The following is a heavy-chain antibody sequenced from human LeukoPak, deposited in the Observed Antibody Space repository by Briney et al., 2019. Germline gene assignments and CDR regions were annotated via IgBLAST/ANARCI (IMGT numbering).Heavy chain of an antibody. D-gene: IGHD3-10*01. CDR3: RFGEPLGYYYYMDV. J-gene: IGHJ6*03. CDR1: GFTFGDYA. V-gene: IGHV3-49*04. CDR2: IKSKTYGCTT. Sequence: GGSLRLSCTASGFTFGDYAMNWVRQAPGKGLEWVGFIKSKTYGCTTEYAASVKGRFTISRDDSKSIAYLQMNSLKIEDTAVYYCRFGEPLGYYYYMDVWGKGTTVTISS.